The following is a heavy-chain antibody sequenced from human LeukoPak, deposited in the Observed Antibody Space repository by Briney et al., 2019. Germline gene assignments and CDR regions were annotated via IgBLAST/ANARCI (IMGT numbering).Heavy chain of an antibody. CDR1: GYTFTGYY. CDR2: INPNSGGT. V-gene: IGHV1-2*02. CDR3: ARLASSSWSEFDY. J-gene: IGHJ4*02. Sequence: ASVKVSCKAPGYTFTGYYMHWVRQAPGQGLEWMGWINPNSGGTNYAQKFQGRVTMTRDTSISTAYMELSRLRSDDTAVYYCARLASSSWSEFDYWGQGTLVTVSS. D-gene: IGHD6-13*01.